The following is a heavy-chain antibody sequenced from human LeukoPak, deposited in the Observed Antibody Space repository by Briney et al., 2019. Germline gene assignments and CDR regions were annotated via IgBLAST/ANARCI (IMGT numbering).Heavy chain of an antibody. Sequence: GGSLRLSCVASGFTLSSYAMSWVRQAPGKGLEWVSSISSSSSYIYYADSVKGRFTISRDNAKNSLYLQMNSLRAEDTAVYYCARTYDYVWGSYHGLDYWGQGTLVTVSS. J-gene: IGHJ4*02. CDR1: GFTLSSYA. D-gene: IGHD3-16*02. CDR3: ARTYDYVWGSYHGLDY. CDR2: ISSSSSYI. V-gene: IGHV3-21*01.